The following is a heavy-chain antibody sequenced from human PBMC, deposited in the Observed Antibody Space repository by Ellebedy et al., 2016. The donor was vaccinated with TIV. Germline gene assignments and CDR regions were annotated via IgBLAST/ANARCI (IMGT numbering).Heavy chain of an antibody. V-gene: IGHV1-46*01. CDR2: INPSGGST. Sequence: AASVKVSCKASGYTFTSYYMHWVRQAPGQGLEWMGIINPSGGSTSYAQKFQGRVTMTRDTSTSTVYMELSSLRSEDTAVYYCARDFSLPPPYYYYGMDVWGQGTTVTVSS. D-gene: IGHD1-14*01. CDR3: ARDFSLPPPYYYYGMDV. CDR1: GYTFTSYY. J-gene: IGHJ6*02.